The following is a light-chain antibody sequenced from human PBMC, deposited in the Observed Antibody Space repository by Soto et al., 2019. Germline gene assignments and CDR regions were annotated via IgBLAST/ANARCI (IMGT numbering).Light chain of an antibody. V-gene: IGLV2-23*02. Sequence: QSALTQPASVSGSPGQSIAISFTGNSSGIGTFNLVSWYQQHPGKAPKLIIYEVNKRPSGISSRFSGSKSGNTASLTISGLQAEDEADYYCYSFAGFNTQFGGGTKLTVL. CDR3: YSFAGFNTQ. CDR2: EVN. CDR1: SSGIGTFNL. J-gene: IGLJ2*01.